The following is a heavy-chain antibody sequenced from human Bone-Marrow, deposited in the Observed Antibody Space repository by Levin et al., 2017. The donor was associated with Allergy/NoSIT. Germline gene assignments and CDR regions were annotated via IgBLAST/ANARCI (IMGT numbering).Heavy chain of an antibody. D-gene: IGHD1-20*01. Sequence: SGPTLVKPTQTLTLTCTVSGFSLSTNAVRVSWIRQPPGKALEWLARIDWDDDKYYSTSLKTRLTISKDTSKHQVDLTMTNMDPADTGTYYCARIKDNWNDDAWGQGILVTVSS. CDR3: ARIKDNWNDDA. J-gene: IGHJ4*02. CDR1: GFSLSTNAVR. CDR2: IDWDDDK. V-gene: IGHV2-70*04.